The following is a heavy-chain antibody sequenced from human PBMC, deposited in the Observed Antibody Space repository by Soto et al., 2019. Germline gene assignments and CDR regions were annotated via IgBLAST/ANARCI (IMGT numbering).Heavy chain of an antibody. J-gene: IGHJ6*02. CDR2: ISTTSTYI. V-gene: IGHV3-21*01. Sequence: GGSLRLSCAASGFTFSGDAMNWVRQAPGKGLEWVSSISTTSTYIYYADSVKGRFTISRDNANNSLYLQMNSLRAEDTAVYYCVRDYVMDVWGQGTTVTVSS. CDR3: VRDYVMDV. D-gene: IGHD3-10*02. CDR1: GFTFSGDA.